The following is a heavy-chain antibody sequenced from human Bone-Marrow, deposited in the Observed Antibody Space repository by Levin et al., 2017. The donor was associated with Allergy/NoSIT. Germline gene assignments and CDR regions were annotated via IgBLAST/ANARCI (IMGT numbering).Heavy chain of an antibody. CDR2: IIPIFGTA. CDR1: GGTFSSYA. J-gene: IGHJ4*02. V-gene: IGHV1-69*13. CDR3: ARFPFYSSSSLYFDY. Sequence: SVKVSCKASGGTFSSYAISWVRQAPGQGLEWMGGIIPIFGTANYAQKFQGRVTITADESTSTAYMELSSLRSEDTAVYYCARFPFYSSSSLYFDYWGQGTLVTVSS. D-gene: IGHD6-6*01.